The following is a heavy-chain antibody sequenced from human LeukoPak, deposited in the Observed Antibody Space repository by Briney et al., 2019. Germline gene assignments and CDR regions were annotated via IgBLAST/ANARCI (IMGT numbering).Heavy chain of an antibody. D-gene: IGHD3-10*01. J-gene: IGHJ4*02. CDR2: ISGSGGST. CDR1: GFTFSSYA. CDR3: AKEGRGSGSYCDY. Sequence: AGGSLRLSCAASGFTFSSYAMSWVRQAPGKGLEWVSAISGSGGSTYYADSVKGRFTISRDNSKNTLYLRMNSLRAEDTAVYYCAKEGRGSGSYCDYWGQGTLVTVSS. V-gene: IGHV3-23*01.